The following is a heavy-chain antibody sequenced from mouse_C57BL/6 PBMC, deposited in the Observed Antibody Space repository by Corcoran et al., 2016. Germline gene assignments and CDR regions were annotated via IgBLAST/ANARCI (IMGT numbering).Heavy chain of an antibody. V-gene: IGHV1-19*01. CDR3: ARGRYDGYFTWFAY. D-gene: IGHD2-3*01. CDR1: GYTFTDYY. Sequence: EVQLQQSGPVLVKPGASVKMSCKASGYTFTDYYMNWVKQSHGKSLEWIGVINPYNGGTSYNQKFKGKATLTVDKSSSTAYMELNSLTSEDSAVYYCARGRYDGYFTWFAYWGQGTLVTVSA. CDR2: INPYNGGT. J-gene: IGHJ3*01.